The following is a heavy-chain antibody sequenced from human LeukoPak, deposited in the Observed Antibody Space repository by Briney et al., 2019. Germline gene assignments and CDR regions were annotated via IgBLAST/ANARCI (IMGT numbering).Heavy chain of an antibody. Sequence: GGSLRLSCAASGFTFSSYGMHWVRQAPGKGLEWVAVISYDGSNKYYADSVKGRFTISRDNSKNTLYLQMNSLRAEDTAVYYCARVIVVVVAATLAPYWYFDLWGRGTLVTVSS. D-gene: IGHD2-15*01. V-gene: IGHV3-30*03. CDR3: ARVIVVVVAATLAPYWYFDL. CDR2: ISYDGSNK. CDR1: GFTFSSYG. J-gene: IGHJ2*01.